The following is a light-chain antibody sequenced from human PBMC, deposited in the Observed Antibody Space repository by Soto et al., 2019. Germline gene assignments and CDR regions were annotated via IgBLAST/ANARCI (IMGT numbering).Light chain of an antibody. CDR2: GAS. J-gene: IGKJ4*01. CDR1: QIISN. V-gene: IGKV3D-15*01. CDR3: QQYDNWPLT. Sequence: EIMMTQSPATLSVSPGERATLSCRASQIISNLAWYQQKPGQAPRLLIYGASTRATGIPARFSGSGSGTEFTLTISSLRSEDFAVYYCQQYDNWPLTFGGGTKVEIK.